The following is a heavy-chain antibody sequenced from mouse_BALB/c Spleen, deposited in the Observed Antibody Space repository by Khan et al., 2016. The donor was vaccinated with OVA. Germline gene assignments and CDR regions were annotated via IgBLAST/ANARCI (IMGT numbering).Heavy chain of an antibody. Sequence: EVELVESGGGLVQPGGSRKLSCAASGFTFSNFGMHWVRQAPEKGLEWVAYISSGSFTINYADTVQGRFTISRDNPKNTLFLQMNRLRSEDTAMYYCTRDYYGSSYVADWGQGTLVTVSA. V-gene: IGHV5-17*02. CDR2: ISSGSFTI. CDR3: TRDYYGSSYVAD. CDR1: GFTFSNFG. J-gene: IGHJ3*01. D-gene: IGHD1-1*01.